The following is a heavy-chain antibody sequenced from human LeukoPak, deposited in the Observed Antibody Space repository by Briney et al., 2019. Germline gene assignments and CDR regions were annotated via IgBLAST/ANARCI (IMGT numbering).Heavy chain of an antibody. CDR3: AKMGATTWSHEDY. Sequence: GGSLRLSCAASGFIFGSYAMTWVRQAPGKGLEWFSTISGTGGGTYYADSVKGRFTISRDNAKNSLYLQMNSLRAEDTAVYYCAKMGATTWSHEDYWGQGTLVTVSS. CDR1: GFIFGSYA. D-gene: IGHD1-26*01. V-gene: IGHV3-23*01. J-gene: IGHJ4*02. CDR2: ISGTGGGT.